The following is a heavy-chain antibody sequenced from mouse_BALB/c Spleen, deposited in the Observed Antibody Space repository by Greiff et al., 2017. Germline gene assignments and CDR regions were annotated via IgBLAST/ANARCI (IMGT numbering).Heavy chain of an antibody. Sequence: EVHLVESGGGLVQPGGSRKLSCAASGFTFSSFGMHWVRQAPEKGLEWVAYISSGSSTIYYADTVKGRFTISRDNPKNTLFLQMTSLRSEDTAMYYCARVYYGNYLGYFDYWGQGTTLTVSS. CDR2: ISSGSSTI. D-gene: IGHD2-1*01. V-gene: IGHV5-17*02. J-gene: IGHJ2*01. CDR3: ARVYYGNYLGYFDY. CDR1: GFTFSSFG.